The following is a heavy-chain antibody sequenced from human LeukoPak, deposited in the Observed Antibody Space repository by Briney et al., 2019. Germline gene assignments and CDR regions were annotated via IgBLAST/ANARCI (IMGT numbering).Heavy chain of an antibody. D-gene: IGHD6-19*01. J-gene: IGHJ3*02. V-gene: IGHV3-23*01. Sequence: GGSLRLSCVASGFTFSSYAMSWVRQAPGKGLEWVSGISGSGGSTYYADSVKGRFIISRDNSKNTLYLQMNSLRAEDTAVYYCAKEGGSGWYTDAFDIWGQGTMVTVSS. CDR2: ISGSGGST. CDR1: GFTFSSYA. CDR3: AKEGGSGWYTDAFDI.